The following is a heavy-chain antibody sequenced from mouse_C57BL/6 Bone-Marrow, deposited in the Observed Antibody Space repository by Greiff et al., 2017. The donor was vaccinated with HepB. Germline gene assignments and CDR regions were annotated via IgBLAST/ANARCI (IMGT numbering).Heavy chain of an antibody. CDR2: INSDGGST. CDR1: ECEFPSHD. D-gene: IGHD1-1*01. V-gene: IGHV5-2*01. Sequence: GGAGGGVVGPGEGRGRCGESNECEFPSHDMSWVRKTPEKRLELVAAINSDGGSTYYPDTMERRFIISRDNTKKTLYLQMSRLGSEDAELMSRYLCAYLDVWGTVTTVT. CDR3: YLCAYLDV. J-gene: IGHJ1*03.